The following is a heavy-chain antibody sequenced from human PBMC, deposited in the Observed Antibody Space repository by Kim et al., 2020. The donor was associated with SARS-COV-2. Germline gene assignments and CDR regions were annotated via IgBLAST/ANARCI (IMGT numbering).Heavy chain of an antibody. CDR1: GFTFNSYP. J-gene: IGHJ4*02. D-gene: IGHD3-16*01. Sequence: GGSLRLSCAASGFTFNSYPLHWVRQAPGKGLEWVAVISYDGSNKYYADSVKGRFTISRDNSKNTLYLQMNSLRAEDTAVYYCASRGRFLSNYFDYWGQGTLVTVSS. CDR2: ISYDGSNK. V-gene: IGHV3-30-3*01. CDR3: ASRGRFLSNYFDY.